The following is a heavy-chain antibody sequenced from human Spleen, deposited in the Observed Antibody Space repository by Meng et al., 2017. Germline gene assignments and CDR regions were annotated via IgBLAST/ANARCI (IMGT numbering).Heavy chain of an antibody. V-gene: IGHV4-34*01. Sequence: LKLGGRRLLKPLGTLSPTCAVYGGSLSGYYCSWIRQPPGKGLEWIGEINHSGSTNYNPSLKSRVTISLDTSKNQFSLKLSSVTAADTSVYYCARGLSIAVVPGHWFDPWGQGTLVTVSS. J-gene: IGHJ5*02. CDR2: INHSGST. D-gene: IGHD2-2*01. CDR3: ARGLSIAVVPGHWFDP. CDR1: GGSLSGYY.